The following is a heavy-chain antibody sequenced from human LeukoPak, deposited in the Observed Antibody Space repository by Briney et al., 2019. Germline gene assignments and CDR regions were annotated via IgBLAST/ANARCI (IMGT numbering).Heavy chain of an antibody. CDR3: AKDWSCDF. J-gene: IGHJ4*02. Sequence: GGSLRLSCAASGFTFSNSAMTWVRQAPGKGPEWVSAISDSGGKTHYADSVKGRFIISRDNSKNTLYLQMNSLRVEDTAIYYCAKDWSCDFWGQGTLITVSS. V-gene: IGHV3-23*01. CDR1: GFTFSNSA. CDR2: ISDSGGKT. D-gene: IGHD1-26*01.